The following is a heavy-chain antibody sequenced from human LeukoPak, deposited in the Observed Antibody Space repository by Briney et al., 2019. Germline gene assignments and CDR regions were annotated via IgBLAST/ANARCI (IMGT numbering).Heavy chain of an antibody. CDR2: INPNSGGT. CDR1: VYTFTGYY. J-gene: IGHJ6*02. D-gene: IGHD5-18*01. V-gene: IGHV1-2*02. Sequence: ASVKVSCKSSVYTFTGYYMHWVRQAPGQGLEWMGWINPNSGGTNYAQKFQGRVTMTRDTSISTAYMELSRLRSDDTAVYYCARRAPGGTAMGMDVWGQGTTVTVSS. CDR3: ARRAPGGTAMGMDV.